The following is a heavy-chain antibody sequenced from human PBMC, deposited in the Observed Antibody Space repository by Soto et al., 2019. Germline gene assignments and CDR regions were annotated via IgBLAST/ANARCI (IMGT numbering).Heavy chain of an antibody. CDR1: GDTFTKYV. D-gene: IGHD3-10*01. CDR2: ITPILGTL. V-gene: IGHV1-69*01. J-gene: IGHJ5*02. Sequence: QVQLVQSGAEVKQPGSSVKVSCKASGDTFTKYVVSWVRQAPGQGLEWMGGITPILGTLNYAQKFMGRFTILGDEAATTVYTGVTCLRSEDTAVYCCARRRGPSFGDVNPTNWFDPWGPGTLATFSS. CDR3: ARRRGPSFGDVNPTNWFDP.